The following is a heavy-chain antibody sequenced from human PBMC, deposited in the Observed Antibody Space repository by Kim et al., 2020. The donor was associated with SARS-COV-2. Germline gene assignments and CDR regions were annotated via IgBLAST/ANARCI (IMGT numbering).Heavy chain of an antibody. CDR1: GYTFTSYG. CDR3: AVGYSSSGVYNYYYGMDV. J-gene: IGHJ6*02. CDR2: ISAYNGNT. V-gene: IGHV1-18*01. D-gene: IGHD6-13*01. Sequence: ASVKVSCKASGYTFTSYGISWVRQAPGQGLEWMGWISAYNGNTNYAQKLQGRVTMTTDTSTSTAYMELRSLRSDDTAVYYCAVGYSSSGVYNYYYGMDVWGQGTTVTVSS.